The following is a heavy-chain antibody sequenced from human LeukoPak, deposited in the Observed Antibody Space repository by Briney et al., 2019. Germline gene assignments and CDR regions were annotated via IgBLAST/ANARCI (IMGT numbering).Heavy chain of an antibody. J-gene: IGHJ4*02. CDR2: INSGGDIK. CDR1: GPIRSSDG. CDR3: ARGRDWGLDY. D-gene: IGHD3/OR15-3a*01. V-gene: IGHV3-48*02. Sequence: PGGSLRPSRAVSGPIRSSDGFDWVRQAPGQGLEWVSFINSGGDIKWYADSVKGRVTISRDEAKNSVYLQMDSLRDEDTAVYYCARGRDWGLDYWGQGTVVTVSS.